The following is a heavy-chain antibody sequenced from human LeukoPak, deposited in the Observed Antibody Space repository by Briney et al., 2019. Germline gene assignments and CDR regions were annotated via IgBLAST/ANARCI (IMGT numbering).Heavy chain of an antibody. J-gene: IGHJ5*02. CDR2: IYYSGST. V-gene: IGHV4-59*01. D-gene: IGHD2-2*02. CDR1: GGSISSYY. CDR3: ARDPSDTPPNWFDP. Sequence: SETLSLTCTVSGGSISSYYWSWVRQPPGKGLEWIGYIYYSGSTNYNPSLKSRVTISVDTSKNQFSLKLSSVTAADTAVYYCARDPSDTPPNWFDPWGQGTLVTVSS.